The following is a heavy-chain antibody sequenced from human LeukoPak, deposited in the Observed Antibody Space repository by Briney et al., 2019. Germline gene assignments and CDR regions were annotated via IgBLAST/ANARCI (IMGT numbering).Heavy chain of an antibody. CDR3: ARGSDDFWSGYSPSY. V-gene: IGHV1-2*02. CDR1: GYTFTGYY. J-gene: IGHJ4*02. D-gene: IGHD3-3*01. CDR2: INPNSGGT. Sequence: ASVKVSCKASGYTFTGYYMHWVRQAPGQGLEWMGWINPNSGGTNYAQKFQGRVTMTRDTSISTAYMELSRLRSDDTAVYYCARGSDDFWSGYSPSYWGQGTLVTISS.